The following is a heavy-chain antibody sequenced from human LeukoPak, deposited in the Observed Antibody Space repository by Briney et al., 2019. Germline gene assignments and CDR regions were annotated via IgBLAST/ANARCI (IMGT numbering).Heavy chain of an antibody. D-gene: IGHD3-22*01. Sequence: SETLSLTCTVSGGSISSSSYYWGWIRQPPGKGLEWIGSIYYSGSTYYNPSLKSRVTISVDTSKNQFSLKLSSVTAADTAVYYCARHSYGSSGYYFGWIDYWGQGTLVTVSS. V-gene: IGHV4-39*01. J-gene: IGHJ4*02. CDR2: IYYSGST. CDR1: GGSISSSSYY. CDR3: ARHSYGSSGYYFGWIDY.